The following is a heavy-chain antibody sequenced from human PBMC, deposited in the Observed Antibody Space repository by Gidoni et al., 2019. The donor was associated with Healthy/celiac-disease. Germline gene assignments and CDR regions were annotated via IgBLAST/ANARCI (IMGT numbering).Heavy chain of an antibody. CDR1: GGSISSSSYY. Sequence: QLQLQESRPGLVEPSETLSLTCTVSGGSISSSSYYWGWIRQPPGKGLEWIGRIYYSGSTYYNPSLKSRVTISVDTATNQFSLMLCSVTAADTSVYYCSQTESIPFWGQGTLVTVSS. J-gene: IGHJ4*02. V-gene: IGHV4-39*01. CDR3: SQTESIPF. CDR2: IYYSGST.